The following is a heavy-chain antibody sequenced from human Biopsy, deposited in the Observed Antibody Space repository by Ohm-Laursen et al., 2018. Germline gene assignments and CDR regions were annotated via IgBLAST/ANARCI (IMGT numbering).Heavy chain of an antibody. CDR2: IYDRGSTA. V-gene: IGHV4-61*01. CDR3: ARGMRSSGWPYFDS. J-gene: IGHJ4*02. CDR1: GDSVSSGSFY. Sequence: SETLSLTCTVSGDSVSSGSFYWTWIRQPPGQGLECIGYIYDRGSTADYNPSLESRVTMSVDMPKNQFSLKLSSVTAADTATYYCARGMRSSGWPYFDSWGQGTLVTVSS. D-gene: IGHD6-19*01.